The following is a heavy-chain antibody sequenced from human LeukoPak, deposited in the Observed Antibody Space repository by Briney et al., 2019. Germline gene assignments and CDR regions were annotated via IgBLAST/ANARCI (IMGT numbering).Heavy chain of an antibody. J-gene: IGHJ4*02. CDR3: AGALQGSRWDGYNYPHDY. Sequence: PSETLPLTCAVYGGSFSGYYWSWIRQPPGKGLEWIGEINHSGSTNYNPSLKSRVTISVDTSKNQFSLKLSSVTAADTAVYYCAGALQGSRWDGYNYPHDYWGQGTLVTVSS. CDR1: GGSFSGYY. D-gene: IGHD5-24*01. V-gene: IGHV4-34*01. CDR2: INHSGST.